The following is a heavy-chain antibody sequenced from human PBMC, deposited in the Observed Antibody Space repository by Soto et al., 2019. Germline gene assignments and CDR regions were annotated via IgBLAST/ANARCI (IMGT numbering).Heavy chain of an antibody. CDR1: GYTFTSYY. Sequence: QVQLVQSGAEVKKPGASVKVSCKASGYTFTSYYMHWVRQAPGQGLEWMGIINPSGGSTSYAQKFQGRVTMTRDTSTSTVYMELSSLRSEDTAVYYCARDGIAADTLLNWFDPWGQGTLVTVSS. V-gene: IGHV1-46*01. J-gene: IGHJ5*02. CDR2: INPSGGST. D-gene: IGHD6-13*01. CDR3: ARDGIAADTLLNWFDP.